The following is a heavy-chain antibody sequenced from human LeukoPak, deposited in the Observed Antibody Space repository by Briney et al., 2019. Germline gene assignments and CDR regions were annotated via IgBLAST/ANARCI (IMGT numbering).Heavy chain of an antibody. CDR1: GFTFSSYG. V-gene: IGHV3-30*18. Sequence: PGGSLRFSCAASGFTFSSYGTHWVRQAPGKGLEWVAVISYDGSNKYYADSVKGRFTISRDNSKNTLYLQMNSLRAEDTAVYYCAKDRDGAFDIWGQGTMVTVSS. CDR3: AKDRDGAFDI. CDR2: ISYDGSNK. J-gene: IGHJ3*02. D-gene: IGHD3-10*01.